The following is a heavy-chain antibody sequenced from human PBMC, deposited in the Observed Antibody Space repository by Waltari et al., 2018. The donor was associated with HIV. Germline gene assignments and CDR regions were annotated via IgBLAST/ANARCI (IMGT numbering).Heavy chain of an antibody. Sequence: EVQLLESRGGLVQTVRSLRLSCATSGFTIGDYAMGWFRQAPGKGLEWIGFIRSKVSGGTTEYAASVKGRFTISRDDSNSIVFLQMDSLKTEDTAMYYCSRDNPQWDYWGQGTLVTVSS. CDR1: GFTIGDYA. V-gene: IGHV3-49*03. J-gene: IGHJ4*02. D-gene: IGHD2-8*01. CDR3: SRDNPQWDY. CDR2: IRSKVSGGTT.